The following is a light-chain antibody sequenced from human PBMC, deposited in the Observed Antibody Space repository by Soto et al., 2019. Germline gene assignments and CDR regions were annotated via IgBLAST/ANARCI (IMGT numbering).Light chain of an antibody. CDR1: SGHSSYA. V-gene: IGLV4-69*01. CDR2: LNNDGSH. CDR3: QTWGTGFQF. Sequence: QLVLTQSPSASASLGASVKLTCTLSSGHSSYAIAWHQKQPGKGPRYLMDLNNDGSHTKGDGIPDRFSGSSSGADRYLIISSLQSEEEPDYYCQTWGTGFQFFGGGTKLTVL. J-gene: IGLJ2*01.